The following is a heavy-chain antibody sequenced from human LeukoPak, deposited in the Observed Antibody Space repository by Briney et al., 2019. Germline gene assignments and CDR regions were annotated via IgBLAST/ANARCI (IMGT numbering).Heavy chain of an antibody. CDR1: GFTFDDYA. J-gene: IGHJ4*02. CDR2: ISWNSGSI. CDR3: AKDWGYYGSGSSDY. D-gene: IGHD3-10*01. Sequence: PGGSLRLSCAASGFTFDDYAMHWVRQAPGKGLEWVSGISWNSGSIGYADSVKGRFTISRDNAKNSPYLQMNSLRAEDTALYYCAKDWGYYGSGSSDYWGQGTLVTVSS. V-gene: IGHV3-9*01.